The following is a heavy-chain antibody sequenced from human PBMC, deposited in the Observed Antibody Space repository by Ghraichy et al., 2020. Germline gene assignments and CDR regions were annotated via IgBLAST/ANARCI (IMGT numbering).Heavy chain of an antibody. D-gene: IGHD5-12*01. CDR2: IYYSGST. V-gene: IGHV4-59*01. CDR1: GGSISSYY. J-gene: IGHJ4*02. Sequence: SETLSLTCTVSGGSISSYYWSWIRQAPGKGLEWIGYIYYSGSTNYNPSLKSRVTISADTTKNQFSLKLSSVTAADTAVYYCARAYSGYEVARYFDYWGQGTLVTVSS. CDR3: ARAYSGYEVARYFDY.